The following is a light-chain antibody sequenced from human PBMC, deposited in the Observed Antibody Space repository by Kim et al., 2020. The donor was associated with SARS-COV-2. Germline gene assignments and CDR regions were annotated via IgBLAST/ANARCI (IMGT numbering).Light chain of an antibody. J-gene: IGLJ3*02. CDR3: GTWDGSLSVGV. CDR2: DNN. Sequence: GQKVTISCSGSSSNIGHNYVSWYQQLPGTAPKLLIYDNNKRPSGIPDRFSGSKSGTSATLGITGLQTGDEADYYCGTWDGSLSVGVFGGGTKVTVL. CDR1: SSNIGHNY. V-gene: IGLV1-51*01.